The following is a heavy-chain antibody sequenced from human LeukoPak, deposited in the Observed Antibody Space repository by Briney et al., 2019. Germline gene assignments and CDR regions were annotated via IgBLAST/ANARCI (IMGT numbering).Heavy chain of an antibody. CDR3: AREGNFASYDLLTGIMDV. Sequence: KASETLSLTCTVSGGSISSSSYYWGWIRQPPGKGLEWIGSIYYSGSTYYNPSLKSRVTMSVDTSKNQFSLKMSSVTAADTAVYYCAREGNFASYDLLTGIMDVWGKGTTVTISS. J-gene: IGHJ6*03. D-gene: IGHD3-9*01. CDR1: GGSISSSSYY. V-gene: IGHV4-39*07. CDR2: IYYSGST.